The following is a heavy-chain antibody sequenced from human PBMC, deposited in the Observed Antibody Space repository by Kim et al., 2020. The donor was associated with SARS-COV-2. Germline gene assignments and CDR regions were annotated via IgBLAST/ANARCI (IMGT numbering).Heavy chain of an antibody. D-gene: IGHD3-3*01. CDR2: IYYSGST. J-gene: IGHJ3*02. Sequence: SETLSLTCTVSGGSISSYYWSWIRQPPGKGLEWIGYIYYSGSTNYNPSLKSRVTISVDTSKNQFSLKRSSVTVADTAVYYCARDYDFWDPGAFDIWGQGT. CDR3: ARDYDFWDPGAFDI. V-gene: IGHV4-59*13. CDR1: GGSISSYY.